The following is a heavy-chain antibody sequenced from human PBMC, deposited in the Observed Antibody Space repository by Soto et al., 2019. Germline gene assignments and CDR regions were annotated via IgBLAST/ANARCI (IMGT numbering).Heavy chain of an antibody. CDR3: ARSVAPNYYYGMHV. Sequence: QVQLVQSGAEVKKPGASVKVSCKASGYTFTSYGISWVRQAPGQGLEWMGWISSYNGNTNYAQTLQGRVTKTVHTSTSTAYMELRVPRSDDTAVYYCARSVAPNYYYGMHVLGQGTTGAGSS. J-gene: IGHJ6*02. V-gene: IGHV1-18*04. CDR2: ISSYNGNT. CDR1: GYTFTSYG.